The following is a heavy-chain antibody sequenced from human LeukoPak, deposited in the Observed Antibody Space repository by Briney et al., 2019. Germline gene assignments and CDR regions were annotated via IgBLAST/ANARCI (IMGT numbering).Heavy chain of an antibody. Sequence: PSETLSLTCTVSGDSISSYYWSWIRQPPGKGLEWIGYIYYSGSTNYNPSLKSRVTISVDTSKNDFSLKLSSVTAADTAVYYCARDLPGSPNWSDPWGQGTLVTVSS. J-gene: IGHJ5*02. CDR1: GDSISSYY. V-gene: IGHV4-59*01. D-gene: IGHD1-26*01. CDR2: IYYSGST. CDR3: ARDLPGSPNWSDP.